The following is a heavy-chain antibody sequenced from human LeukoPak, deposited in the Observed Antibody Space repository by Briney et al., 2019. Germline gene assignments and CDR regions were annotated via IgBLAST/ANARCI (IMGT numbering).Heavy chain of an antibody. D-gene: IGHD3-22*01. CDR1: GGSISSYY. CDR2: ISSSGST. V-gene: IGHV4-4*07. CDR3: ARGPYSYDSSGAFDI. Sequence: SETLSLTCTVSGGSISSYYWSWIREPAGKGLEWIGRISSSGSTNYNPSLKSRVTISVDTSKNQFSLKLSSVTAADTAVYFCARGPYSYDSSGAFDIWGQGTMVTVSS. J-gene: IGHJ3*02.